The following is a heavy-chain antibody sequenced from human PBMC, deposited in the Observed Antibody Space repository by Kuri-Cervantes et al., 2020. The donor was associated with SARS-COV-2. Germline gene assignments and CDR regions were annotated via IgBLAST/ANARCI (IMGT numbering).Heavy chain of an antibody. CDR1: GASLNTYS. Sequence: SETLSLTCAVFGASLNTYSWSWIRQPPGKGLEWIGEINHSGGTKYKASLKGRVSISVDASKNQISLKLTSATAADAAVYYCARGHIGVVPSPFLGLGPHSYYHHMDVWGQGTTVTVSS. J-gene: IGHJ6*02. D-gene: IGHD2-2*01. CDR2: INHSGGT. V-gene: IGHV4-34*01. CDR3: ARGHIGVVPSPFLGLGPHSYYHHMDV.